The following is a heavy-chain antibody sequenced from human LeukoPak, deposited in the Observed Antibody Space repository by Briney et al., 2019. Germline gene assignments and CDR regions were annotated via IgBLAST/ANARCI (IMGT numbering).Heavy chain of an antibody. CDR1: GGTFSSYA. J-gene: IGHJ5*02. CDR2: IIPIFGTA. Sequence: GASVKVSCKASGGTFSSYAISWVRQAPGQGLEWMGGIIPIFGTANYAQKFQGRVTITTDESTSTAYMELSSLRSEDTAVYYCARGLSIAASHYNWFDPWGQGTLVTVSS. V-gene: IGHV1-69*05. CDR3: ARGLSIAASHYNWFDP. D-gene: IGHD6-6*01.